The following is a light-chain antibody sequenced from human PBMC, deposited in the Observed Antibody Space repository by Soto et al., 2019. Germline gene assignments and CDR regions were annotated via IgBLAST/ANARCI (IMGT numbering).Light chain of an antibody. CDR1: SGHSSSA. Sequence: QAVVTQSPSASASLGASVKLTCTLSSGHSSSAIAWHQQQPEKGPRYLMKVNNNGSHSKGDGISDRFSGSSSGTERYLTISSLQSEDEADYYCQTWGTGPAVFGGGTQLTVL. CDR2: VNNNGSH. V-gene: IGLV4-69*01. J-gene: IGLJ7*01. CDR3: QTWGTGPAV.